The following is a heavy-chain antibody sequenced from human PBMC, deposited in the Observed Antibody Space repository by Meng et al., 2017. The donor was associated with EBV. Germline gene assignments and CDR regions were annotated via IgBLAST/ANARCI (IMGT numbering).Heavy chain of an antibody. Sequence: GESGGDLVKPGGSLGLSCAASGFIFSDSYMSWIRQTPGKGLEWISYISNSGTTIKYADSVKGRFTISRDNAKNSLYLQMNSLRADDTAVYYCARGSGRWTFDYWGQGTLVTVSS. D-gene: IGHD1-26*01. CDR3: ARGSGRWTFDY. CDR1: GFIFSDSY. CDR2: ISNSGTTI. V-gene: IGHV3-11*01. J-gene: IGHJ4*02.